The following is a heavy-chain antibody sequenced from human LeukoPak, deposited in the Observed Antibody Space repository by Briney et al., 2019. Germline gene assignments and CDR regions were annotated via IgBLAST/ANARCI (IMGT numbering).Heavy chain of an antibody. CDR3: ARDRYYYDSSGYYVFDY. V-gene: IGHV4-61*02. CDR1: GGSISSGSYY. Sequence: SETLSLTCTVSGGSISSGSYYWSWIRQPAGTGLEWIGRIHTSGSTNYNPSLKSRVTMSVDTSKNQFSLKLSSVTAADTAVYYCARDRYYYDSSGYYVFDYWGQGTLVTVSS. D-gene: IGHD3-22*01. CDR2: IHTSGST. J-gene: IGHJ4*02.